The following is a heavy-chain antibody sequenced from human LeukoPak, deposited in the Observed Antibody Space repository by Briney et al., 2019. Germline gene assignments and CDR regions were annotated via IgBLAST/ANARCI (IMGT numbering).Heavy chain of an antibody. Sequence: GGSLRLSCAASGFTFSSYAMSWVRQAPGKGLEWVSAISGSGGSTYYVESVKGRFTNSRDNSKNTLFLQMNRLRAEDTAVYYCAGRRVLDASFDYWGQGTLVTVSS. CDR3: AGRRVLDASFDY. J-gene: IGHJ4*02. V-gene: IGHV3-23*01. D-gene: IGHD3-16*01. CDR2: ISGSGGST. CDR1: GFTFSSYA.